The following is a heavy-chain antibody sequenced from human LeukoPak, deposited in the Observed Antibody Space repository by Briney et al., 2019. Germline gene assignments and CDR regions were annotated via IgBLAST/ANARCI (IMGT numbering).Heavy chain of an antibody. CDR3: ASTRSPYDYPHYFDP. Sequence: GGSLRLSCAASGFTFSSYAMSWVRQAPGKGLEWVSSISGSGGSTYYADSVKGRFTISRDNSKNTLDLQMNSLRAEDTAVYYCASTRSPYDYPHYFDPWGRGTLVTVSS. D-gene: IGHD5-12*01. CDR2: ISGSGGST. CDR1: GFTFSSYA. J-gene: IGHJ5*02. V-gene: IGHV3-23*01.